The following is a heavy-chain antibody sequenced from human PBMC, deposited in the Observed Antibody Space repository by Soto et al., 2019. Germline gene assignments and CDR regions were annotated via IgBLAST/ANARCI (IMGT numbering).Heavy chain of an antibody. V-gene: IGHV3-30-3*01. D-gene: IGHD3-22*01. CDR3: ARDRFPSDYYDSSGYRPDY. CDR2: ISYDGSNK. J-gene: IGHJ4*02. Sequence: QVQLVESGGGVVQPGRSLRLSCAASGFTFSSYAMHWVRQAPGKGLEWVAVISYDGSNKYYADSVKGRFTISRDNSKNTLYLQMNSLRAEDTAVYYCARDRFPSDYYDSSGYRPDYWGQGTLVTVSS. CDR1: GFTFSSYA.